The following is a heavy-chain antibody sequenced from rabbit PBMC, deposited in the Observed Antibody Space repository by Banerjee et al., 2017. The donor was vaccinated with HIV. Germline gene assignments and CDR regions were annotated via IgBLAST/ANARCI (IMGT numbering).Heavy chain of an antibody. CDR3: ARAYVIGGTRLDL. V-gene: IGHV1S45*01. Sequence: QEQLEESGGDLVKPEGSLTLTCTASGFSFSNKYVMCWVRQAPGKGLEWIACIYTDDNSTYYASWAQGRFTISKASSTTMTLQMTSLTDADTATYFCARAYVIGGTRLDLRGPGTLVTVS. CDR2: IYTDDNST. CDR1: GFSFSNKYV. D-gene: IGHD1-1*01. J-gene: IGHJ3*01.